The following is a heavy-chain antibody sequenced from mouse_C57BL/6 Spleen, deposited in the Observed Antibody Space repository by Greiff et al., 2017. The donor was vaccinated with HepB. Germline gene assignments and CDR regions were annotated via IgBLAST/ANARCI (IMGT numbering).Heavy chain of an antibody. D-gene: IGHD1-1*01. V-gene: IGHV5-6*01. CDR2: ISSGGSYT. J-gene: IGHJ2*01. CDR1: GFTFSSYG. Sequence: EVQVVESGGDLVKPGGSLKLSCAASGFTFSSYGMSWVRQTPDKRLEWVATISSGGSYTYYPDSVKGRFTISRDNAKNTLYLQMSSLKSEDTAMYYCARWANYYGSSWYYFDYWGQGTTLTVSS. CDR3: ARWANYYGSSWYYFDY.